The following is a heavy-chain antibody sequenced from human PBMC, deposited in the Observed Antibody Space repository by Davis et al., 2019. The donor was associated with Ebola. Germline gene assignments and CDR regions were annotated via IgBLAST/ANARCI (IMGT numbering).Heavy chain of an antibody. CDR2: ISSSGSSM. J-gene: IGHJ6*04. V-gene: IGHV3-11*01. CDR1: GFPLSDYY. CDR3: ARGVINVVGASRGIYYGLDV. Sequence: SPKPPRAAPGFPLSDYYMTWIRQAPGKGLEWLSYISSSGSSMNYADSVKGRFTISRDNAKNSLYLQMNSLRAEDTAVYYCARGVINVVGASRGIYYGLDVWGKGTTVTVSS. D-gene: IGHD1-26*01.